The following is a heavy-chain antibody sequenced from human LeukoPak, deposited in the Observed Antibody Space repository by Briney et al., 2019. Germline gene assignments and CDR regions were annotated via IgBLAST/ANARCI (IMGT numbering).Heavy chain of an antibody. Sequence: ASVKVSCKSSGYTFTGYYMHWVRQAPGQGLEWMGWINPNSGGTNYAQKFQGRVTMTRDTSISTAYMELSSLRSEDTAVYYCAIYGGNVSYYYYYMDVWGKGTTVTVSS. V-gene: IGHV1-2*02. CDR1: GYTFTGYY. D-gene: IGHD4-23*01. CDR3: AIYGGNVSYYYYYMDV. J-gene: IGHJ6*03. CDR2: INPNSGGT.